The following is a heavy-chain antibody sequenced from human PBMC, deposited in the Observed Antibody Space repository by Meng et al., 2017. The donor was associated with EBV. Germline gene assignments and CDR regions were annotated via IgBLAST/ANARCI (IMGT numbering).Heavy chain of an antibody. CDR2: FLPRLGAP. V-gene: IGHV1-69*01. CDR3: ASESGRGYTPDY. D-gene: IGHD3-10*01. Sequence: QVQFVQSAAGVMKPGSSVKVACKTAGGPFRYYAISWVRQAPGQGLEWLGGFLPRLGAPNYAQKFHGRVKITADESTSTHYMDLSSLRSEDTAIYYCASESGRGYTPDYWGQGTLVTVSS. J-gene: IGHJ4*02. CDR1: GGPFRYYA.